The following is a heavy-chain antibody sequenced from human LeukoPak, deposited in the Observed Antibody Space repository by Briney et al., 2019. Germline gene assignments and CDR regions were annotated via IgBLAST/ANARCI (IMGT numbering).Heavy chain of an antibody. CDR1: GGSIIGYY. Sequence: PSETLSLTCTVSGGSIIGYYWNWIRQPPGKGLEWIGDIYYSGSTNYNPSLKSRVTISLDMSKNQFSLKLTSVTAADTAVYYCASLTHHRSGGNCHQKFDYWGQGTLVSVSS. CDR2: IYYSGST. CDR3: ASLTHHRSGGNCHQKFDY. J-gene: IGHJ4*02. D-gene: IGHD2-15*01. V-gene: IGHV4-59*01.